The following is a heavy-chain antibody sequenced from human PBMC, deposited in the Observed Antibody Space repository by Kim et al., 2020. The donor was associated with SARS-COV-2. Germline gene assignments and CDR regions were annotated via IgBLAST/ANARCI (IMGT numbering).Heavy chain of an antibody. CDR3: ARGATTATTGGDY. CDR2: ISGSGATT. Sequence: GGSLRLSCAASGFTFSNYAVTWVRQAPGKGLEWISAISGSGATTYYTDSVKGRFTISRDTSKNTVFLQINSLRAEDTAVYYCARGATTATTGGDYWGQGTLVTVSS. J-gene: IGHJ4*02. D-gene: IGHD4-17*01. CDR1: GFTFSNYA. V-gene: IGHV3-23*01.